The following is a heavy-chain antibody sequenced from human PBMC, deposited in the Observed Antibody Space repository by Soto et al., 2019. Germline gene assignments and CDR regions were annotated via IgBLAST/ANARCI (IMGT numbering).Heavy chain of an antibody. CDR2: ISGSASYT. V-gene: IGHV3-23*01. CDR3: AKDVMSSSSWSEYFQH. J-gene: IGHJ1*01. CDR1: GFTFSSYA. D-gene: IGHD6-13*01. Sequence: GGSLRLSCAASGFTFSSYAMSWVRQAPGKGLEWVSGISGSASYTYYADSVKGRFTISRDNSKNTVYLQMNSLRAEDTALYYCAKDVMSSSSWSEYFQHWGQGTLVTVSS.